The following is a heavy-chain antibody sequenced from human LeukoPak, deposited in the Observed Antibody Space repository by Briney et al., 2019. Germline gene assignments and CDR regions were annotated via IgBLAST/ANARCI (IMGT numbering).Heavy chain of an antibody. Sequence: PGGSLRLSCAASGFTVSSNYMSWVRQAPGKGLEWVSVIYSGGSTYYADSVKGRFTISRDNSKNTLYLQMNSLRAEDTAVYYCASAQTLWFGEYYYYGMDVWGQGTTVTVSS. D-gene: IGHD3-10*01. CDR3: ASAQTLWFGEYYYYGMDV. V-gene: IGHV3-66*01. CDR2: IYSGGST. CDR1: GFTVSSNY. J-gene: IGHJ6*02.